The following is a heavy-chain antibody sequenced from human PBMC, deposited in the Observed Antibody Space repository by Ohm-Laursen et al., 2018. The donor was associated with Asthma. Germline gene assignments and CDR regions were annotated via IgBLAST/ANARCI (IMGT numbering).Heavy chain of an antibody. CDR1: GFTFDDYA. D-gene: IGHD3-16*02. Sequence: SLRLSCSASGFTFDDYAMHWVRQAPGKGLEWVSGISWNSGSIGYADSVKGRFTISRDNAKNSLYLQMNSLRAEDTALYYCAKDMGYNYYGMDVWGQGTTVTVSS. CDR2: ISWNSGSI. CDR3: AKDMGYNYYGMDV. J-gene: IGHJ6*02. V-gene: IGHV3-9*01.